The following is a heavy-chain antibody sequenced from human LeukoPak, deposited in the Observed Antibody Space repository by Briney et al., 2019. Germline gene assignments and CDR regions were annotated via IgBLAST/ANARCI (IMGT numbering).Heavy chain of an antibody. Sequence: SETLSLTCTVSGGSISSGDYYWSWIRQPPGKGLEWIGEINHSGSTNYNPSLKSRVTISVDTSKNQFSLKLSSVTAADTAVYYCARLYYYDSSGYYGTGYYYYYGMDVWGQGTTVTVSS. J-gene: IGHJ6*02. CDR3: ARLYYYDSSGYYGTGYYYYYGMDV. D-gene: IGHD3-22*01. CDR2: INHSGST. CDR1: GGSISSGDYY. V-gene: IGHV4-39*07.